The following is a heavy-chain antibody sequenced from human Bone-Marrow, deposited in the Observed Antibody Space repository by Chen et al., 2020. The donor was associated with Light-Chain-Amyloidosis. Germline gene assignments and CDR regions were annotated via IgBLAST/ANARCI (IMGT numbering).Heavy chain of an antibody. CDR2: IGGTSKNT. Sequence: EVQLLESGGGLVQPGGSLRLSCAASGFNFSKNAMNWVRQAPGKGPEWVSVIGGTSKNTYYADSVKGRFTISRDNSKNMLYLQMNSLRAEDTAVYYCAKDVDRRLGYYYYMDVWGKGTTVTVSS. V-gene: IGHV3-23*01. D-gene: IGHD6-19*01. J-gene: IGHJ6*03. CDR1: GFNFSKNA. CDR3: AKDVDRRLGYYYYMDV.